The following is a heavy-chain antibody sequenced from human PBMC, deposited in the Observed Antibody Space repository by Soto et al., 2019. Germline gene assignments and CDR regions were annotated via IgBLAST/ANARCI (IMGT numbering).Heavy chain of an antibody. CDR1: GFPFDSYT. D-gene: IGHD7-27*01. J-gene: IGHJ4*02. CDR2: SCRRTSHT. CDR3: ARDGGWGFLGY. V-gene: IGHV3-21*06. Sequence: GGSLRLSCGASGFPFDSYTMNWVRQAPEKGTGCVLSSCRRTSHTYCADSVQGRFSISRDHAKNSLYLHMSSLRAEDTAVYYCARDGGWGFLGYWGQGTRVTVSS.